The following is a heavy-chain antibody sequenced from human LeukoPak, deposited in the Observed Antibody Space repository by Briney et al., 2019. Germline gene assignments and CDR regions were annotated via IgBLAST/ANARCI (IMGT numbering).Heavy chain of an antibody. J-gene: IGHJ4*02. CDR2: ISAYNGNT. D-gene: IGHD6-13*01. V-gene: IGHV1-18*01. Sequence: ASVKVSCKASGYTFTTYGISWVRQAPGQGLEWMGWISAYNGNTNYAQKIQGGVTMTTDTSTSTAYMDLRSLRSDDTAVYYCARDPRGSSWYGPFDYWGQGTLVTVSS. CDR1: GYTFTTYG. CDR3: ARDPRGSSWYGPFDY.